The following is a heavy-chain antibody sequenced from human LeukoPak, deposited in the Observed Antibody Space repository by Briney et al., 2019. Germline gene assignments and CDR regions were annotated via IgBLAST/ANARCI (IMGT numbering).Heavy chain of an antibody. V-gene: IGHV1-69*13. D-gene: IGHD2-2*01. CDR1: GGTFSSYA. J-gene: IGHJ6*03. CDR3: ARGSGYCSSTSCYLLHYYYYYYMDV. CDR2: IIPIFGTA. Sequence: ASVKVSCKASGGTFSSYAISWVRQAPGQGLEWMGGIIPIFGTANYAQKFQGRVTITADESTSTTYMELSSLRSEDTAVYYCARGSGYCSSTSCYLLHYYYYYYMDVWGKGTTVTVSS.